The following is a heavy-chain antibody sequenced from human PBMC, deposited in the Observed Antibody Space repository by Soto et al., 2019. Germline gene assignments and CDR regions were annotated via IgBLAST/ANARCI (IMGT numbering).Heavy chain of an antibody. Sequence: EVQLVESGGDLVQPGGSLRLSCAASGFSFSSKWMHWVRHAPGKGLVWVSRINTDGSSTSHADFVKGRFTISRDNAKNTLYLQMNRLRTEDTAVYSCAREDFGVFSVAYFDYWGQGTLVTVSS. J-gene: IGHJ4*02. V-gene: IGHV3-74*01. CDR3: AREDFGVFSVAYFDY. D-gene: IGHD3-3*01. CDR1: GFSFSSKW. CDR2: INTDGSST.